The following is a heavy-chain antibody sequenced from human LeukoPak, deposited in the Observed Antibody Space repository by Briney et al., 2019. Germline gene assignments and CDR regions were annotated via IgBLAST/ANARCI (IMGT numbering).Heavy chain of an antibody. J-gene: IGHJ3*02. D-gene: IGHD3-22*01. CDR3: ARGPDTSGYEATPDRFDI. CDR2: ISGYNGHT. V-gene: IGHV1-18*04. Sequence: GASVKVSCKASGYTFKTYSIAWVRQAPGQGLEWMGWISGYNGHTNYAQQAQGRVTMTTDTSTSTAYMELRSLRFDDTAVYYCARGPDTSGYEATPDRFDIWGQGTRVTVSS. CDR1: GYTFKTYS.